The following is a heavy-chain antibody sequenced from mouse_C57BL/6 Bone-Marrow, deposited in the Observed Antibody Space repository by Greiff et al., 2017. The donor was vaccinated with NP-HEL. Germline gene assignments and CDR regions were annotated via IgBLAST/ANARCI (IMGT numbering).Heavy chain of an antibody. CDR3: ARKEGCRGYFDY. CDR2: IFPGSGST. D-gene: IGHD3-1*01. J-gene: IGHJ2*01. CDR1: GYTFTDYY. V-gene: IGHV1-75*01. Sequence: QVQLKESGPELVKPGASVKISCKASGYTFTDYYINWVKQRPGQGLEWIGWIFPGSGSTYYNEKFKGKATLTVDKSSSTAYMLLSSLTSEDSAVYFCARKEGCRGYFDYWGQGTTLTVSS.